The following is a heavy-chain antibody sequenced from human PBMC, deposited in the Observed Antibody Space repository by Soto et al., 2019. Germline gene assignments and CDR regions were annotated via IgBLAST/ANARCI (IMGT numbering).Heavy chain of an antibody. CDR2: IYYSGST. V-gene: IGHV4-31*03. CDR3: ARTSYDSSGTAADP. J-gene: IGHJ5*02. D-gene: IGHD3-22*01. Sequence: TSETLSLTCTVSCGSISSGGYYWSWIRQHPGKGLEWIGYIYYSGSTYYNPSLKSRVTISVDTSKNQFSLKLSSVTAADTAVYYCARTSYDSSGTAADPWGQGTLVTVSS. CDR1: CGSISSGGYY.